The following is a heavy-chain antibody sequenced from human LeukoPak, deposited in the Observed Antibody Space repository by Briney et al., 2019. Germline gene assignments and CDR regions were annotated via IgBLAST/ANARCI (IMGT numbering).Heavy chain of an antibody. Sequence: GGSLRLSCATAGFTFSTHSMSWVRQSPGKGLEWVSSMSSGSSHIYYADSMQGRFTISRDNAKNSLFLQMSSLRVEDTALYYCARDFRTQLDGYSPPYHFDYWGQGALVTVSS. V-gene: IGHV3-21*01. J-gene: IGHJ4*02. D-gene: IGHD5-24*01. CDR3: ARDFRTQLDGYSPPYHFDY. CDR1: GFTFSTHS. CDR2: MSSGSSHI.